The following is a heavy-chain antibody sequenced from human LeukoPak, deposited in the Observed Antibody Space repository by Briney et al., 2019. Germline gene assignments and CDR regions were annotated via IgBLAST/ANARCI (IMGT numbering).Heavy chain of an antibody. CDR2: IIPIFGTA. CDR3: VIVVVVAATQWSAFDI. D-gene: IGHD2-15*01. V-gene: IGHV1-69*01. J-gene: IGHJ3*02. Sequence: SVKVSCKASGGTFSSYAISWVRQAPGQGLEWMGGIIPIFGTANYAQKFQGRVTIAADESTSTAYMELSSLRSEDTAVYYCVIVVVVAATQWSAFDIWGQGTMVTVSS. CDR1: GGTFSSYA.